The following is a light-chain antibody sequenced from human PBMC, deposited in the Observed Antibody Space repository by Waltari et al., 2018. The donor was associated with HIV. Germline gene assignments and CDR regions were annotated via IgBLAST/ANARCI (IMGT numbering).Light chain of an antibody. CDR2: VNSDGSH. CDR1: SGHSNYA. J-gene: IGLJ2*01. V-gene: IGLV4-69*01. CDR3: QTWGTGIRV. Sequence: QLVLTQSPSASASLGASVKLTCTLSSGHSNYAIAWHQQQPEKGPRYLMKVNSDGSHFKGDGIPDRFSVSTSGAERYLTISSLQSEDEADYYCQTWGTGIRVFGGGTKLTVL.